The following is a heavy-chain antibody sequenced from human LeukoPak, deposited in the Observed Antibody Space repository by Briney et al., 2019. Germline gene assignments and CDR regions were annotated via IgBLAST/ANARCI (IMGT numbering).Heavy chain of an antibody. CDR2: IYHSGST. CDR3: ASSGSSGDYYFDY. CDR1: GRSIRSGGYS. Sequence: SQTLSLTCAVSGRSIRSGGYSWSSIRQPPGKGLEWIGYIYHSGSTYYNPSLKSRVTISVDRSKNQFSLKLSSVTAADTAVYYCASSGSSGDYYFDYWGQGTLVTVSS. D-gene: IGHD1-26*01. J-gene: IGHJ4*02. V-gene: IGHV4-30-2*01.